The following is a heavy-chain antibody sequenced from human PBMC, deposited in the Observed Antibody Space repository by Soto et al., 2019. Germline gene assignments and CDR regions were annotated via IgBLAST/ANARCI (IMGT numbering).Heavy chain of an antibody. Sequence: QVQLVQSGAEEKKPGASVKVSCKASGYTFTSYAMHWVRQAPGQRLEWMGWINAGNGNTKYSQKLQGRVTITTDTSATTADMELSSLRPEDTAVYYCARDVAAADYWGQGTLVTVSS. V-gene: IGHV1-3*05. CDR1: GYTFTSYA. CDR2: INAGNGNT. J-gene: IGHJ4*02. CDR3: ARDVAAADY. D-gene: IGHD6-13*01.